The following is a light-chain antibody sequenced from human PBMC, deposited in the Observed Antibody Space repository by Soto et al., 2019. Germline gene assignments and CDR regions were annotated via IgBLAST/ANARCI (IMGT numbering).Light chain of an antibody. CDR1: QSISSW. CDR2: KAS. V-gene: IGKV1-5*03. CDR3: QQSNTLYT. Sequence: DIQMTQSPSTLSASVGDRVTITCRASQSISSWLAWYQQKPGKAPKLLIYKASSLESGGPSRFSGSASGTEFTLTISSLQPDAFTTYFCQQSNTLYTFGPGTKMEIK. J-gene: IGKJ2*01.